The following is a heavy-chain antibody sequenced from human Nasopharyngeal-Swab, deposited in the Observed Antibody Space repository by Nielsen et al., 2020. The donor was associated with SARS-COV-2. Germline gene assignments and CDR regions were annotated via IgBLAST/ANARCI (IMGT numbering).Heavy chain of an antibody. CDR2: IYYSGST. CDR3: RGITGTPGAFDI. V-gene: IGHV4-61*01. Sequence: SETLSVTCAVSGGSISRSKWWSWIRQPPGKGLEWIGYIYYSGSTNYNPSLKSRVSISVDTSKNQFSLELSSVTAADTAVYYCRGITGTPGAFDIWGQGTMVTVSS. CDR1: GGSISRSKW. D-gene: IGHD1-20*01. J-gene: IGHJ3*02.